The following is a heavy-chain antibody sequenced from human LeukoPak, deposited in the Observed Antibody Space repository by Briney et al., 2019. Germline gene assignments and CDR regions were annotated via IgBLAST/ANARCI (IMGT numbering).Heavy chain of an antibody. CDR2: ISSSGSTT. J-gene: IGHJ3*02. CDR3: ARDFSAFDI. CDR1: GFTYSNYE. V-gene: IGHV3-48*03. Sequence: GGSLRLSCAASGFTYSNYEMNWVRQAPGKGVEWVSYISSSGSTTYYADSVKGRFTISRDNAKNSLYLQMNSLRAEDTAVYYCARDFSAFDIWGQGTMVTVSS.